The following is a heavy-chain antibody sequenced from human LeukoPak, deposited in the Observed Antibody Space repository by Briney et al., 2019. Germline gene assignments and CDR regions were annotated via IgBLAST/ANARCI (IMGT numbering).Heavy chain of an antibody. V-gene: IGHV3-23*01. J-gene: IGHJ5*02. Sequence: GGSLRLSCAASGFTFSSYAMSWIRQAPGKGLEWVSAISGSGGSTYYADSVKGRFTISRDNSKNTLYLQMNSLRAEDTAVYYCHGSDRYAGRNWFDPWGQGTLVTVSS. CDR1: GFTFSSYA. CDR2: ISGSGGST. D-gene: IGHD6-19*01. CDR3: HGSDRYAGRNWFDP.